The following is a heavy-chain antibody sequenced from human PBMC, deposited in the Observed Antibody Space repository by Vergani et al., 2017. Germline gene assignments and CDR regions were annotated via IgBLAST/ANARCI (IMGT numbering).Heavy chain of an antibody. V-gene: IGHV5-51*03. J-gene: IGHJ6*02. CDR3: ARFVGSSSFGATGANYYGMDV. CDR2: IYPGDSDT. CDR1: GYSFTSYW. D-gene: IGHD6-6*01. Sequence: EVQLVQSGAEVKKPGESLKISCKGSGYSFTSYWIGWVRQMPGKGLEWMGIIYPGDSDTRYSPSFQGQVTISADKSISTAYLQWSSLKASDTAMYYCARFVGSSSFGATGANYYGMDVWGQGTTVTVSS.